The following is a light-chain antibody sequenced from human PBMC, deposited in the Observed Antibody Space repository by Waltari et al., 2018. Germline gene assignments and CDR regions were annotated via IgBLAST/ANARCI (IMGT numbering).Light chain of an antibody. CDR2: WAS. CDR1: QGALYSSNNKNY. CDR3: QQYYSTPALT. J-gene: IGKJ4*01. V-gene: IGKV4-1*01. Sequence: DILLTQSPDSLAVSRGGRATINCNSRQGALYSSNNKNYLAWYQQKPGQPPNLLIYWASTTEPAVPERFSGGGSCTDYTLPISSLQAEDDAVYYCQQYYSTPALTFGGGTKVEIK.